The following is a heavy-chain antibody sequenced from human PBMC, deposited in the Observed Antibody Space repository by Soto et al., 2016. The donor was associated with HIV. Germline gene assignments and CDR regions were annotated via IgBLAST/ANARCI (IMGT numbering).Heavy chain of an antibody. J-gene: IGHJ4*02. Sequence: QVQLVQSGAEVKKPGASVKVSCKASGYTFTGYYMHWVRQAPGQGLEWMGWINPNSGGTNYAQKFQGRVTMTRDTSISTAYMELSRLRSDDTAVYYCATGPPPYSGSYSGYFDYWGQGTLVTVSS. D-gene: IGHD1-26*01. CDR2: INPNSGGT. CDR3: ATGPPPYSGSYSGYFDY. CDR1: GYTFTGYY. V-gene: IGHV1-2*02.